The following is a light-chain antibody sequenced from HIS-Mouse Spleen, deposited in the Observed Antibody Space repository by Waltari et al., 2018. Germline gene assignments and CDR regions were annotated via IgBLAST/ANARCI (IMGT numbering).Light chain of an antibody. J-gene: IGLJ2*01. CDR3: QAWDSSTDVV. V-gene: IGLV3-1*01. CDR1: KLGAKY. CDR2: QDS. Sequence: SYELTPPPSVSVSPGHTASITCSGDKLGAKYACWYQQKPGQSPVLVIYQDSKRHSGIPERFSGSNSGNTATLTISGTQAMDEADYYCQAWDSSTDVVFGGGTKLTVL.